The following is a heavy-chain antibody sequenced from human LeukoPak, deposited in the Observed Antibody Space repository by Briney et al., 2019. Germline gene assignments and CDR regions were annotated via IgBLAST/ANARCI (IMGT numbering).Heavy chain of an antibody. CDR2: IYYSGST. V-gene: IGHV4-59*01. Sequence: SETLSLTCSVSGIPLSNYYWNWIRQSPGKGLEWIGYIYYSGSTDYNPSLKSRVTMSIDMSKRQFSLELSSVTAADTAVYYCARGGVVGTRLRGFNCFDPWGPGTLVAVSS. CDR3: ARGGVVGTRLRGFNCFDP. D-gene: IGHD3-10*01. J-gene: IGHJ5*02. CDR1: GIPLSNYY.